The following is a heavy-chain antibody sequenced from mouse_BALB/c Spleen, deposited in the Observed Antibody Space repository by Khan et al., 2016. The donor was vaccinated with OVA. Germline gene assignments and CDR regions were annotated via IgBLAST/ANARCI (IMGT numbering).Heavy chain of an antibody. CDR2: IRHKADGYTT. D-gene: IGHD4-1*02. J-gene: IGHJ2*01. Sequence: VQLKQSGGGLVQPGGSLRLSCATSGFTFTEYYMTWVRQTPGKALEWLGVIRHKADGYTTEYSSSVKGRFTISRDNSQSIFYLQMTTLRAEDSATYYCERDQVGSYVDYWGKGTTLTGSS. CDR1: GFTFTEYY. V-gene: IGHV7-3*02. CDR3: ERDQVGSYVDY.